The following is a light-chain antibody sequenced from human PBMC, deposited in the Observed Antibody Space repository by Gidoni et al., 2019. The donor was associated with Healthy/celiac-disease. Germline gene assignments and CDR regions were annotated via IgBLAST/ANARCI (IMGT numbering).Light chain of an antibody. CDR3: QQRSNWRFT. CDR1: QSVSSY. J-gene: IGKJ3*01. CDR2: DAS. Sequence: EIVLTQSPATLSLSPGERATLSCRASQSVSSYLAWYQQKPGQAPRLLIYDASNRATGIPARFSGSGSGTDFTRTISSLEPEDLAVYYCQQRSNWRFTFGPGTKVDIK. V-gene: IGKV3-11*01.